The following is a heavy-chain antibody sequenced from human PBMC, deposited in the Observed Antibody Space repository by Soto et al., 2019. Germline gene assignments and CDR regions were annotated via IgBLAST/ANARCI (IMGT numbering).Heavy chain of an antibody. CDR2: FSNTGST. Sequence: PSETLSLTCTVSGGSISGYYWTWIRQPPGKGLEWIGYFSNTGSTNYNPSLKSRVIISVDMSKNQFSLKLTSVTAADTAVYYCARDRSPRGIWGQGTLVTVSS. CDR1: GGSISGYY. V-gene: IGHV4-59*01. J-gene: IGHJ4*02. CDR3: ARDRSPRGI. D-gene: IGHD3-10*01.